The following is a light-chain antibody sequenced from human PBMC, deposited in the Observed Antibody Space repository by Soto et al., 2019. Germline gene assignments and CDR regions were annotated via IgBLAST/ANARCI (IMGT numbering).Light chain of an antibody. J-gene: IGLJ3*02. CDR2: EVS. Sequence: QSALTQPASVSGSPGHSITISCTGTSSDVGGFSYVSWFQQHPGKAPKRIISEVSNRPSGVSIRFSGSKSGNTASLTVSGLQAEDEADYYCASFTRSNTWVIGGGTKVTVL. CDR1: SSDVGGFSY. CDR3: ASFTRSNTWV. V-gene: IGLV2-14*01.